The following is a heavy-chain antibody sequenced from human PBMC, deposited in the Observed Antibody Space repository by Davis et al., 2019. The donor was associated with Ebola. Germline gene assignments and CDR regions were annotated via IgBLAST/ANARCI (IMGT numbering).Heavy chain of an antibody. CDR1: GYTFTGYY. Sequence: ASVKVSCKASGYTFTGYYMHWVRQAPGQGLEWMGWINPNSGGTNYAQKFQGWVTMTRDTSISTAYMELSSLRSEDTAVYYCARGSWIQLWNNWFDPWGQGTLVTVSS. J-gene: IGHJ5*02. V-gene: IGHV1-2*04. CDR2: INPNSGGT. CDR3: ARGSWIQLWNNWFDP. D-gene: IGHD5-18*01.